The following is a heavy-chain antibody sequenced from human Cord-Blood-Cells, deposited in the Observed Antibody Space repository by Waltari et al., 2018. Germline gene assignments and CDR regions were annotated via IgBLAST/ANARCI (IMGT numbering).Heavy chain of an antibody. CDR3: ARSLDSSGWYGHY. V-gene: IGHV4-61*01. CDR2: IYYSGST. Sequence: VQLQESGPGLVTPPETLSLTCTVSGGSVRSGSYSWSWIRQPPGKGLEWIGYIYYSGSTNYNPSLKSRVTISVDTSKNQFSLKLSSVTAADTAVYYCARSLDSSGWYGHYWGQGTLVTVSS. D-gene: IGHD6-19*01. CDR1: GGSVRSGSYS. J-gene: IGHJ4*02.